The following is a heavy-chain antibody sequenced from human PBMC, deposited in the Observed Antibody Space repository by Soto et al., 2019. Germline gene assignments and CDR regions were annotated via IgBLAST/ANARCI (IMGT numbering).Heavy chain of an antibody. D-gene: IGHD2-2*01. V-gene: IGHV4-59*01. Sequence: SEALSLTCTGSGGSISSYYWSWIRQPPGKGLEGIGYIYYSGSTNYNASLKRRVTISVDTSKNHFSLKLSSVTAADTAVYYCARRADCSSTSCQFAYWGQGPLVTVSS. CDR1: GGSISSYY. CDR3: ARRADCSSTSCQFAY. CDR2: IYYSGST. J-gene: IGHJ4*02.